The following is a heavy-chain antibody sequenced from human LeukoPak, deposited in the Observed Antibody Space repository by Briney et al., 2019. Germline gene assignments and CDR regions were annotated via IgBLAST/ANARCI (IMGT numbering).Heavy chain of an antibody. J-gene: IGHJ5*02. CDR3: ARDSHDWNYSGFDP. CDR2: INPSSGGT. CDR1: GYTFTGYY. V-gene: IGHV1-2*02. D-gene: IGHD1-7*01. Sequence: GASVKVSRKASGYTFTGYYMHWVRQAPGQGLEWMGWINPSSGGTNYAQKFQGRVTMTRDTSFSTAYMELSRLRSDDTAVYYCARDSHDWNYSGFDPWGQGTLVTVSS.